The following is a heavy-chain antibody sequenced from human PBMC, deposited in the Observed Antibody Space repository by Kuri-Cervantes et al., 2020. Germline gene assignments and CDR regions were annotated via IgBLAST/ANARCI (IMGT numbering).Heavy chain of an antibody. J-gene: IGHJ3*01. V-gene: IGHV2-5*02. Sequence: SGPTLVNPTQTLRLTCSFPGFSLTTSGVGMGWIRQPPGKALEWLAFIYWDDDEQYSPSLRSRLTISKDTSKNQVFLTMTNMDPVDTATYFCARDITAEPVHGALDVWGQGTMVTVSS. CDR3: ARDITAEPVHGALDV. CDR1: GFSLTTSGVG. CDR2: IYWDDDE. D-gene: IGHD6-13*01.